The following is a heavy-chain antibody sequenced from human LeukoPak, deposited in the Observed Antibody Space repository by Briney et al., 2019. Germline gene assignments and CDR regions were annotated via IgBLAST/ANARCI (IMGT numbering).Heavy chain of an antibody. V-gene: IGHV3-23*01. Sequence: GGSLRLSCAASGFTFSSYAMSWVRQAPGKGLEWASAISGRGGSTYYADSVKGRFTISRDNSENTLYLQMNSLRAEDTAVYYCAKDMTLRYYYDSSVLDYWGQGTLVTVSS. D-gene: IGHD3-22*01. J-gene: IGHJ4*02. CDR1: GFTFSSYA. CDR3: AKDMTLRYYYDSSVLDY. CDR2: ISGRGGST.